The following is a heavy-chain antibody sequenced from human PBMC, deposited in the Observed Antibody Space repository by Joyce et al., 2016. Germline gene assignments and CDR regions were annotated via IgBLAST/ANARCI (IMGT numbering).Heavy chain of an antibody. Sequence: EVQLLESGGSLVQPGGSLRLSCAASGFTFSTCTMGWVRQAPGKGLEWVSAIRARGDTTYYADSGKGRFTISRDNSKSTLYLQMNSLGAEDTAVYYCANHKAVGVTIMFEHWGQGTLVTVSS. CDR3: ANHKAVGVTIMFEH. D-gene: IGHD6-19*01. J-gene: IGHJ4*02. CDR1: GFTFSTCT. V-gene: IGHV3-23*01. CDR2: IRARGDTT.